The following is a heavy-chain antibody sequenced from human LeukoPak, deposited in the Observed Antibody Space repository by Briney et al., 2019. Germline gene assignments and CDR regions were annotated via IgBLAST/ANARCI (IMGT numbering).Heavy chain of an antibody. CDR1: GFTFSGSA. D-gene: IGHD5-24*01. V-gene: IGHV3-73*01. CDR3: TXXXGDGYNLLVGGSVPYYFDX. J-gene: IGHJ4*02. Sequence: PGGSLRLSCAASGFTFSGSAMHWVRQASGKGLEWVGRIRSKANSYATAYAASVKGRFTISRDDSKNTAYLQMNSLKTEDTAVYYCTXXXGDGYNLLVGGSVPYYFDXXGQXTLVTV. CDR2: IRSKANSYAT.